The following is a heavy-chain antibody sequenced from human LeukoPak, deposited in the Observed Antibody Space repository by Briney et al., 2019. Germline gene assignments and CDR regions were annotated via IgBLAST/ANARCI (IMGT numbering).Heavy chain of an antibody. V-gene: IGHV4-59*01. D-gene: IGHD3-10*01. J-gene: IGHJ3*02. CDR2: IFYRGST. Sequence: SETLSLTRTVSGGSISSYYWSWIRQPPGKRLEWIGYIFYRGSTNYNPSLKSRVAISEDTSKNQFSLNLSSVTAADTAVYYCARGGYYGSGSDDAFDIWGQGTMVTVSS. CDR1: GGSISSYY. CDR3: ARGGYYGSGSDDAFDI.